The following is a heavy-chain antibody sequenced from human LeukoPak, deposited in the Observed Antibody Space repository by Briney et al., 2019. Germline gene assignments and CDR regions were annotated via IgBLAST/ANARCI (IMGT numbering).Heavy chain of an antibody. Sequence: ASVKVSCKASGYTFTGYYMHWVRQAPGQGLEWMGWINPNSGGTNYAQKFQGRVTMTRDTSISTAYMELSRLRSDDTAVYYCARVFRGGYLVGATRLFDYWGQGTLVTVSS. D-gene: IGHD1-26*01. V-gene: IGHV1-2*02. CDR2: INPNSGGT. CDR3: ARVFRGGYLVGATRLFDY. J-gene: IGHJ4*02. CDR1: GYTFTGYY.